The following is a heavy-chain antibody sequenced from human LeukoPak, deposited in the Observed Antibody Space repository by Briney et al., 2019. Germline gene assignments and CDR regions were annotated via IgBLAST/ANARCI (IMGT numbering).Heavy chain of an antibody. Sequence: ASVKVSCKASGYTFTSYDINWVPQATGQGLEWMGWMNPNSGNTGYAQKFQGRVTITRNTSISTAYMELSSLRSEDTAVYYCARNYDSSGTDAFDIWGQGTMVTVSS. CDR2: MNPNSGNT. CDR3: ARNYDSSGTDAFDI. J-gene: IGHJ3*02. CDR1: GYTFTSYD. D-gene: IGHD3-22*01. V-gene: IGHV1-8*03.